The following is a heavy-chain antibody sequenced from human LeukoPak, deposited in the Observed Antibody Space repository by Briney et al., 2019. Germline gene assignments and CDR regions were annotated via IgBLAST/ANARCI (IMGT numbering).Heavy chain of an antibody. J-gene: IGHJ4*02. CDR3: ARGFYSGSWPFDY. D-gene: IGHD1-26*01. Sequence: SGKVSCKASGGTFSSYAISRGRQSPRQELEWLGGIIPIFGTANYAQKFQGRVTITADESTSTAYMELSSLRSEDTAVYYCARGFYSGSWPFDYWGQGTLVTVSS. CDR1: GGTFSSYA. V-gene: IGHV1-69*13. CDR2: IIPIFGTA.